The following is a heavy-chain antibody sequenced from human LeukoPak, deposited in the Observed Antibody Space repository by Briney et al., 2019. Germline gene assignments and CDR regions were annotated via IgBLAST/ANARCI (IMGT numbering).Heavy chain of an antibody. CDR1: GFTFSSYS. V-gene: IGHV3-21*01. CDR2: ISSSSTYI. CDR3: ARGGFAAAGIDY. Sequence: GGSLRLPCAASGFTFSSYSMNWVRQAPGKGLEWVSSISSSSTYIYYADSVKGRFTISRDNAKNSLYLQMNSLRAEDTAVYYCARGGFAAAGIDYWGQGTLVTVSS. J-gene: IGHJ4*02. D-gene: IGHD6-13*01.